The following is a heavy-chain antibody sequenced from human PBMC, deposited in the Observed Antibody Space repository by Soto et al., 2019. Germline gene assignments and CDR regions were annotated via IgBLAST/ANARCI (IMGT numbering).Heavy chain of an antibody. V-gene: IGHV1-3*01. Sequence: QVQLVQSGAEVKKPGASVKVSCKASGYTFTSYAMHWVRQAPGQRLEWMGWINAGNGNTKYSQKFQGRVTITRDTSASTAYMELSSLRSEDTAVYYCARTPYYYGSGSYYYGMDVWVQGTTVTVSS. D-gene: IGHD3-10*01. CDR3: ARTPYYYGSGSYYYGMDV. CDR2: INAGNGNT. CDR1: GYTFTSYA. J-gene: IGHJ6*02.